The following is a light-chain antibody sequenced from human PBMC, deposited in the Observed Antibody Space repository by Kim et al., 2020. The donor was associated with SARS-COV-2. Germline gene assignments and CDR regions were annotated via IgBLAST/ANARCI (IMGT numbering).Light chain of an antibody. J-gene: IGLJ3*02. CDR2: TTG. CDR3: LLMDGGAWV. V-gene: IGLV7-43*01. Sequence: PGGTVTLPCASRSGAVTSRYYPNWFQQKPGQAPRALIYTTGNKRSWTPARFSGSLLGGKAALTLSGVQPEDEAEYYCLLMDGGAWVFGGGTQLTVL. CDR1: SGAVTSRYY.